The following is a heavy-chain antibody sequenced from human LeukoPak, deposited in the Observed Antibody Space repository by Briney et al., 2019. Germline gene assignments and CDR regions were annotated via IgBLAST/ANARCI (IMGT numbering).Heavy chain of an antibody. V-gene: IGHV3-23*01. J-gene: IGHJ5*02. CDR3: AKDGIADPGYYYDSSKGCFDP. CDR1: GFTFSSHA. D-gene: IGHD3-22*01. CDR2: ISGSGGST. Sequence: PGGSLRLSCAASGFTFSSHAMSWVRQAPGKGLEWVSGISGSGGSTYYADSVKGRFTISRDNSKNALYLQMNSLRAEDTAVYYCAKDGIADPGYYYDSSKGCFDPWGQGTLVTVSS.